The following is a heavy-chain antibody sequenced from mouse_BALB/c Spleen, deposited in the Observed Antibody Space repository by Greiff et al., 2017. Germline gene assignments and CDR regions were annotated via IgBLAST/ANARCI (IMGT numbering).Heavy chain of an antibody. CDR2: IYPGDGDT. Sequence: QVQLQQSGPELVKPGASVKISCKASGYAFSSSWMNWVKQRPGQGLEWIGRIYPGDGDTNYNGKFKGKATLTADKSSSTAYMQLSSLTSVDSAVYFCARGGTMITRGFAYWGQGTLVTVSA. D-gene: IGHD2-4*01. CDR3: ARGGTMITRGFAY. CDR1: GYAFSSSW. J-gene: IGHJ3*01. V-gene: IGHV1-82*01.